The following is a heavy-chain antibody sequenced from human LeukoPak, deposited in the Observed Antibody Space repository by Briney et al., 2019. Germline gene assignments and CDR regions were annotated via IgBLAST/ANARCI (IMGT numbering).Heavy chain of an antibody. CDR3: ARASIAASGYYFDY. J-gene: IGHJ4*02. V-gene: IGHV3-66*02. CDR1: GFTVSTNY. Sequence: GGSLRLSCAASGFTVSTNYMTWVRQAPGKGLEWVSVIYSGGSTFYADSVKGRFTISRGNSKNTLYLQMNSLRAEDTAVYYCARASIAASGYYFDYWGQGTLVTVSS. D-gene: IGHD6-6*01. CDR2: IYSGGST.